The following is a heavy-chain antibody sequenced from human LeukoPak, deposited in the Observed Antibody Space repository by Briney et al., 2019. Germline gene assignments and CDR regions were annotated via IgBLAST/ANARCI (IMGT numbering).Heavy chain of an antibody. CDR3: ARDYYDLYSAFDY. J-gene: IGHJ4*02. V-gene: IGHV1-2*02. Sequence: ASVKVSCKASGYTFTSYGISWVRQAPGQGLEWMGWINPNSGGTNYAQKFQGRVTMTRDTTISTAYMELSRLRSDDTAVYYCARDYYDLYSAFDYWGQGTLVTVSS. CDR2: INPNSGGT. D-gene: IGHD3-22*01. CDR1: GYTFTSYG.